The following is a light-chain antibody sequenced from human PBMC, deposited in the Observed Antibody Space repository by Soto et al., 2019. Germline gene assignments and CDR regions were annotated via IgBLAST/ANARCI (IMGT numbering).Light chain of an antibody. V-gene: IGLV2-23*02. J-gene: IGLJ1*01. CDR3: CSYAGSSTL. Sequence: QSVLTQPASVSGSPGQSITISCTGTSSDVGSYNLVSWYQQHPGKAPKLMIYEVSKRPSGVSNRFSGSKSGNTASLTISGLQAEDEADYSCCSYAGSSTLFGTGTKLTVL. CDR2: EVS. CDR1: SSDVGSYNL.